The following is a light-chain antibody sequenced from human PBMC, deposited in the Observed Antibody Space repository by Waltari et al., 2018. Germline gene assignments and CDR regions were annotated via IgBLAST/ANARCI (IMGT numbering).Light chain of an antibody. CDR1: SSDVGGYNY. V-gene: IGLV2-14*01. CDR3: NSYASSSSYV. Sequence: QSALTQPASVSGSPGQSITISCTGTSSDVGGYNYVSWYQQHPGKAPKRMIYEVTNRPSGVSYRFSGSKSGNTASLTISGLQAEDEADYYCNSYASSSSYVFGTGTKVTVL. CDR2: EVT. J-gene: IGLJ1*01.